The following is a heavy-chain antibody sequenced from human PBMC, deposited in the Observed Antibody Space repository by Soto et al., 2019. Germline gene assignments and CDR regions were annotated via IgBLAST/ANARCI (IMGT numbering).Heavy chain of an antibody. V-gene: IGHV3-9*01. CDR3: AKGTYDSSGYYTAPDY. CDR1: GFSFDDYA. CDR2: ITWSSGYI. D-gene: IGHD3-22*01. Sequence: LILSCAASGFSFDDYAMHWVRQAPGRGLEWVSGITWSSGYIGYADSVKGRFTISKDNAKNSLYLKMNSLRPEDTAVYYCAKGTYDSSGYYTAPDYWGQGTLVTVSS. J-gene: IGHJ4*02.